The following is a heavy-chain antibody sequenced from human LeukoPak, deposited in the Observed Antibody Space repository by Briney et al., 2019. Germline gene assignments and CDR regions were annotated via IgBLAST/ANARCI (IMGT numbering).Heavy chain of an antibody. CDR2: IYTSGST. CDR1: GGSISSYY. D-gene: IGHD6-6*01. Sequence: SETLSLTCTVSGGSISSYYWSWIRQPAGKGLEWIGRIYTSGSTNYNPSLKSRVTMSVDTSKNQFSLKLSSVTAADTAVYYCARERIAARPGWFDPWGPGTLVTVSS. J-gene: IGHJ5*02. V-gene: IGHV4-4*07. CDR3: ARERIAARPGWFDP.